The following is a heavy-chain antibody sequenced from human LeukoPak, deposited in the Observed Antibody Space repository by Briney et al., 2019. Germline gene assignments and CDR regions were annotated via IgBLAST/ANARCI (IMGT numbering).Heavy chain of an antibody. D-gene: IGHD3-9*01. CDR3: ARDQGYDSLTGYSFNWFDP. CDR1: GASISDYY. Sequence: SETLSLTCTVSGASISDYYWNWIRQPAGKGLEWVGRFYISAGTNYNPSLKSRVTMSVDTSKNQFSLKLSSVTAADTAVYYCARDQGYDSLTGYSFNWFDPWGQGTLVTVSS. V-gene: IGHV4-4*07. CDR2: FYISAGT. J-gene: IGHJ5*02.